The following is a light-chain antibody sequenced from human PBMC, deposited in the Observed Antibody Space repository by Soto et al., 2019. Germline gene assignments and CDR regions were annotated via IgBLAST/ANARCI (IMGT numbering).Light chain of an antibody. CDR3: QHYDSYSAT. V-gene: IGKV1-5*03. J-gene: IGKJ1*01. CDR1: QSISYW. CDR2: KAS. Sequence: DIQMTQSPSTLSASVGDRVTITCRASQSISYWLAWYQQKPGKAPILLIYKASILESGVPSRFSGSGSGTEFTLTISSLQPDDFATYYCQHYDSYSATFGQGTKVEIK.